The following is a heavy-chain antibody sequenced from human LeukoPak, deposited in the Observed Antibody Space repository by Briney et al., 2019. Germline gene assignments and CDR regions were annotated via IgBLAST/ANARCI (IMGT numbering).Heavy chain of an antibody. CDR2: ITGDGGRT. D-gene: IGHD4-23*01. V-gene: IGHV3-64D*06. CDR3: VKDPFYGGNPLYYFHY. J-gene: IGHJ4*02. Sequence: GGSLRLSCSAPGFTFSFYAMHWVRQAPGKRPECVSAITGDGGRTYYADAVKGRFTISRDNSKNTLYLQMNGLRADDTAIYYCVKDPFYGGNPLYYFHYWGQGTLVTVSS. CDR1: GFTFSFYA.